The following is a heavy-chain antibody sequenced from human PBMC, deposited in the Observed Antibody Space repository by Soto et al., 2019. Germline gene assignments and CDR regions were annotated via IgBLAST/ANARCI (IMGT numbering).Heavy chain of an antibody. CDR2: IIPIIGII. J-gene: IGHJ5*02. Sequence: ASVTVSCQASGGTFSNYAISWVRQAPGQGLEWMGRIIPIIGIINYAQKFQGRVTITADKFTGTAYMEPTRLRSDDTAVYYCAGDPDSHYNDSHAYSYPWGQGTLVTVSS. CDR3: AGDPDSHYNDSHAYSYP. V-gene: IGHV1-69*04. D-gene: IGHD3-22*01. CDR1: GGTFSNYA.